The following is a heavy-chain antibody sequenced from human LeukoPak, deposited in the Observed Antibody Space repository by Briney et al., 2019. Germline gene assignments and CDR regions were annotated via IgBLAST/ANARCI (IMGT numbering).Heavy chain of an antibody. Sequence: GGSLRLSCAASGFTFTTYGFNWVRQAPGKGLEWVSSISFSGSYIYYADSVKGRFTISRGNAKNSVYLQMNSLRDDDTAVYYCARGTGTGWRFDFWGQGTLVTVSS. CDR3: ARGTGTGWRFDF. CDR2: ISFSGSYI. D-gene: IGHD3/OR15-3a*01. CDR1: GFTFTTYG. J-gene: IGHJ4*02. V-gene: IGHV3-21*01.